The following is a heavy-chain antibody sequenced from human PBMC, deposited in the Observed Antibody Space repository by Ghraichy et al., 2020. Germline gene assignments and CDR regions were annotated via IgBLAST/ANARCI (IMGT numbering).Heavy chain of an antibody. CDR2: IYYSGST. CDR1: GGSVSSGSYY. CDR3: ARAPSKYYDFWSGRFDP. V-gene: IGHV4-61*01. Sequence: SETLSLTCTVSGGSVSSGSYYWSWIRQPPGKGLEWIGYIYYSGSTNYNPSLKSRVTISVDTSKNQFSLKLSSVTAADTAVYYCARAPSKYYDFWSGRFDPWGQGTLVTVSS. J-gene: IGHJ5*02. D-gene: IGHD3-3*01.